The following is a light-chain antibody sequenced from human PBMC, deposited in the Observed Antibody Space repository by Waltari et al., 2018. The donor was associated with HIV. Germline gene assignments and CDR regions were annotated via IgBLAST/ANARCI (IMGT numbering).Light chain of an antibody. CDR1: SSDVDGYNF. CDR3: CSYAGSRTWV. Sequence: QSALTQPASVSGSPGQSITISCTGTSSDVDGYNFVYWYQQHPGKAPKPIIFDVFKRPSGVSVRFSGSKSGNTASLTISGLQSEDEADYYCCSYAGSRTWVFGGGTKVTVL. CDR2: DVF. J-gene: IGLJ3*02. V-gene: IGLV2-23*02.